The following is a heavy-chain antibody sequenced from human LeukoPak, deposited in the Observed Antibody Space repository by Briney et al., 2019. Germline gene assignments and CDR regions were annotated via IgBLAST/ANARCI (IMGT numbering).Heavy chain of an antibody. CDR3: ARDSYYYDSSGYRPLGAFDI. D-gene: IGHD3-22*01. CDR1: GYTFTGYY. J-gene: IGHJ3*02. Sequence: GASVKVSCKASGYTFTGYYMHWVRQAPGQGLEWMGWINPNSGGTNYAQKFQGRVTMTRDTSTSTVYMELSSLRSEDTAVYYCARDSYYYDSSGYRPLGAFDIWGQGTMVTVSS. CDR2: INPNSGGT. V-gene: IGHV1-2*02.